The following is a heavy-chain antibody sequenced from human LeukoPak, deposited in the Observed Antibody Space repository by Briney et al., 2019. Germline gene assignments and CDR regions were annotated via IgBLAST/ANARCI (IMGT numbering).Heavy chain of an antibody. CDR3: ARAAGDTYGYRYYFDY. J-gene: IGHJ4*02. D-gene: IGHD5-18*01. Sequence: VKVSCKASGGTFSSYAISWVRQAPGQGLEWMGGIIPILGTANYAQKFQGRVTMTRDTSTSTVYMELTSLRSEDTAVYYCARAAGDTYGYRYYFDYWGQGTLVAVSS. CDR1: GGTFSSYA. V-gene: IGHV1-69*10. CDR2: IIPILGTA.